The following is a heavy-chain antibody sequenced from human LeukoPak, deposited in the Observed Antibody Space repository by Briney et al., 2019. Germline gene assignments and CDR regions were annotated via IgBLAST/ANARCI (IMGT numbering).Heavy chain of an antibody. CDR1: GDTFTTHG. D-gene: IGHD3-10*01. V-gene: IGHV1-3*01. CDR3: ARDGRSIIWSGVPDNWFDP. Sequence: GASVKVSCKPSGDTFTTHGIHWVRQAPGQGLEWMGWINPGSGYTKYSEKFQGRVTFTRDTDATTAYLEVNNLRSEDTAVYYCARDGRSIIWSGVPDNWFDPWGQGTLVTVSS. CDR2: INPGSGYT. J-gene: IGHJ5*02.